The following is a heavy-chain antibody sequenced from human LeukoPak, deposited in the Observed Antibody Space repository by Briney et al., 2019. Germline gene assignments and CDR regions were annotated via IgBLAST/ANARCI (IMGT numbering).Heavy chain of an antibody. Sequence: GSLILSCAGSGFTFSTYWIHWVRQAPGQGLVWVSGISGDKSHTAYADSVKGRFTISRDNAKNTLHLQMNSLRDEDTAVYYCATATFYATSGYFPSWGQGTLVTVSS. CDR2: ISGDKSHT. D-gene: IGHD3-22*01. V-gene: IGHV3-74*01. J-gene: IGHJ5*02. CDR1: GFTFSTYW. CDR3: ATATFYATSGYFPS.